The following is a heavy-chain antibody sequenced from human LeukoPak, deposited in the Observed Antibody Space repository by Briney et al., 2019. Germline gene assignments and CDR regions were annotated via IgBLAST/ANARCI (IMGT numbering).Heavy chain of an antibody. Sequence: SETLSLTCTVSGDSISSYYWSWIQQPPGKGLEWIGYIYYSGSTNYNPSLKSRVTISVDTSKNQFSLKLSSVTAADTAVYYCARLYYDSSRYPNWFDPWGQGTLVTVSS. D-gene: IGHD3-22*01. J-gene: IGHJ5*02. V-gene: IGHV4-59*08. CDR3: ARLYYDSSRYPNWFDP. CDR1: GDSISSYY. CDR2: IYYSGST.